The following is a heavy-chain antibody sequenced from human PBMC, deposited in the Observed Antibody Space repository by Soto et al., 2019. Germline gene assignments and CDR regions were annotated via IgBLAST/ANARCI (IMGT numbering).Heavy chain of an antibody. V-gene: IGHV3-33*01. CDR2: VWNDGTNK. CDR3: AREYWDYYDSPGYRWANLDY. CDR1: GLTFSNYG. Sequence: QVQLVESSGGVVQPWRELRLSCAVSGLTFSNYGFHGVRQAPGKGLEWVAVVWNDGTNKFYAEYVRGRFTVSRDNAKNTRYLQMLRLRAGDTGIYYFAREYWDYYDSPGYRWANLDYWGQGTLGTFSA. D-gene: IGHD3-22*01. J-gene: IGHJ4*02.